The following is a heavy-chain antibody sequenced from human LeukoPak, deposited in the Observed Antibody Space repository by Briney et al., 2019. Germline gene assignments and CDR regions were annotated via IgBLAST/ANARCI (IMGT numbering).Heavy chain of an antibody. J-gene: IGHJ4*02. CDR3: ARGVYIAAAQYGY. Sequence: SETLSLTCTVSGGSISSYYWSWLRQPPGKGLEWIWYIYYSGTTNYNPSLKSRVTISVDTTKNQFSLKLSSVTAADTAVYYCARGVYIAAAQYGYWGQGTLVTVSS. D-gene: IGHD6-13*01. V-gene: IGHV4-59*01. CDR1: GGSISSYY. CDR2: IYYSGTT.